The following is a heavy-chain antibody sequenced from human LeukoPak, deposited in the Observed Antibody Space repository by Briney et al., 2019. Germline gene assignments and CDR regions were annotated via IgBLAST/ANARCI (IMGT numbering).Heavy chain of an antibody. Sequence: GGSLRLSCAASGFTFSNYGMHWVRQAPGKGLEWVAVISCDASNEYYADSVKGRFTISRDNSKNTLYLQMNSLRAEDTAVFYCAKGGSGGWYTAYFDYWGQGTLVTVSS. CDR2: ISCDASNE. J-gene: IGHJ4*02. V-gene: IGHV3-30*18. D-gene: IGHD6-19*01. CDR3: AKGGSGGWYTAYFDY. CDR1: GFTFSNYG.